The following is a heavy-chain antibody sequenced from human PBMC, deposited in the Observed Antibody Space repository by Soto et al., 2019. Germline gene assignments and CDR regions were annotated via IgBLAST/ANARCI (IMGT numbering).Heavy chain of an antibody. V-gene: IGHV4-39*01. Sequence: WETLSLTGTVSGSSINSSGYYWGWIRQPPGKGLEWIGSMFYGVSTYYNPSLKSRVTVSVDTSKNQFSLNLRSVTAADTAVYYCARLPSRHLVDYWGQGTLVTVSS. J-gene: IGHJ4*02. D-gene: IGHD3-3*02. CDR3: ARLPSRHLVDY. CDR2: MFYGVST. CDR1: GSSINSSGYY.